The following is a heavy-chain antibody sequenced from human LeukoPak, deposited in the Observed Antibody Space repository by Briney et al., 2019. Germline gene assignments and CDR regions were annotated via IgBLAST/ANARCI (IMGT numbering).Heavy chain of an antibody. CDR3: ARDRKYYYHMDV. Sequence: SETLSLTCTVSGGSISSGTYYWGWIRQPPGKGLEWIGSIYHSGSTYYNPSLKSRVTISVDTSKNQFSLSLSSLTAADTALYYCARDRKYYYHMDVWGKGTTVTVSS. CDR1: GGSISSGTYY. J-gene: IGHJ6*03. V-gene: IGHV4-39*07. CDR2: IYHSGST. D-gene: IGHD1-14*01.